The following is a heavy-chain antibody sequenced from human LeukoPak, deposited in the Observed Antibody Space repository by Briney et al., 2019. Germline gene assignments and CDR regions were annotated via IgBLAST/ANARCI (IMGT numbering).Heavy chain of an antibody. Sequence: GGSLRLSCAASGFTFSTYAMSWVRQAPGKGLEWVSAIRGSGGDTYYADSVKGRFTISRDNSKNTLYLQMNSLRAEDTAVYHCAKRYCSSTSCSFFDYWGQGTLVTVSS. CDR1: GFTFSTYA. CDR3: AKRYCSSTSCSFFDY. CDR2: IRGSGGDT. V-gene: IGHV3-23*01. J-gene: IGHJ4*02. D-gene: IGHD2-2*01.